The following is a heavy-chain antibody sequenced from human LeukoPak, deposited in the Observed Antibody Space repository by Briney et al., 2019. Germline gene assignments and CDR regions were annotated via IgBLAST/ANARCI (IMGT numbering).Heavy chain of an antibody. Sequence: PSETLSLTCTVSGGSVSAYYWSWIRQSPGKGLEWIGYIYYSGSTNYNPSLKSRVTISVDTSKNQFSLKLSSVTAADTAVYYCARGYSGSYWYAFDIWGQGTMVTVSS. D-gene: IGHD1-26*01. V-gene: IGHV4-59*08. CDR3: ARGYSGSYWYAFDI. CDR2: IYYSGST. J-gene: IGHJ3*02. CDR1: GGSVSAYY.